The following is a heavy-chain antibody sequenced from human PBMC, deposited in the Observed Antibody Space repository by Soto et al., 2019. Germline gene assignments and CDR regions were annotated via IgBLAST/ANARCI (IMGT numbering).Heavy chain of an antibody. J-gene: IGHJ6*02. Sequence: EVQLLESGGGLVQPGESLRLSCAASGFTFSSYAMSWVRQGPGKGLEWVSTISGRGGSTYYADSVKGRFTISRDNYMNTLILQMNRLRAEDTAVYYCAKVWERTVTMRNYYYGMDVWGQGTTVTVSS. CDR1: GFTFSSYA. CDR2: ISGRGGST. D-gene: IGHD4-17*01. CDR3: AKVWERTVTMRNYYYGMDV. V-gene: IGHV3-23*01.